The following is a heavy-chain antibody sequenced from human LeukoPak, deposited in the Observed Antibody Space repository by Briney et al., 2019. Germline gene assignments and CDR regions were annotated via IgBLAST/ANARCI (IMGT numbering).Heavy chain of an antibody. Sequence: SLRLSWAAAGFTFDDYCIRWVRHAPGEGLECVAGISWNSGSIGYADSVKGRFTISRDNAKNSLHLQMNSLRAEDTALYYCAKGLRYYDFWSGYYTWGQGTLVTVSS. CDR3: AKGLRYYDFWSGYYT. D-gene: IGHD3-3*01. J-gene: IGHJ5*02. CDR1: GFTFDDYC. V-gene: IGHV3-9*01. CDR2: ISWNSGSI.